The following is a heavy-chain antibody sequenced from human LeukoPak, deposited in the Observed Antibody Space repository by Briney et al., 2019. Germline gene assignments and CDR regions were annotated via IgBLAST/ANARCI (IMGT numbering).Heavy chain of an antibody. D-gene: IGHD2-21*02. V-gene: IGHV3-23*01. J-gene: IGHJ3*02. CDR1: GFTFSSCA. CDR2: ISGSGGST. Sequence: GGALRLSCAASGFTFSSCAMSWGRQAPGRVVGGVSAISGSGGSTYDADSVKGRVTISRYKSKHTRYLQMNSLRAEDRAVYYCAKDGSIAVVTASDAFDIWGQGTMVTVSS. CDR3: AKDGSIAVVTASDAFDI.